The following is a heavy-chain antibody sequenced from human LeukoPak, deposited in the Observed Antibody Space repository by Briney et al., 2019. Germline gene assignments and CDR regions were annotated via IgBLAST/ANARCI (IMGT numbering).Heavy chain of an antibody. J-gene: IGHJ3*02. CDR3: ARDVVVTSSPDAFDI. CDR2: ISNSGTT. D-gene: IGHD2-21*02. CDR1: GDSVTSGGYL. V-gene: IGHV4-31*03. Sequence: SETLSLTCTVSGDSVTSGGYLWTWIRQHPGKGLDWIGYISNSGTTSCNPSLRSRVSISVDTSNNQFSLRLSSVTAADTAVYYCARDVVVTSSPDAFDIWGQGTMVTVSS.